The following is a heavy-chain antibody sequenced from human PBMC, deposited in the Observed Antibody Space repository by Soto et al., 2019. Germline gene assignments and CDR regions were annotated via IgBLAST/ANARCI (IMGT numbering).Heavy chain of an antibody. CDR1: GGFISSGGYY. Sequence: SETLSLTCTVSGGFISSGGYYWSWIRHHPGKGLEWIGYIDYRGSTDYSPSLKSRVTISLDTSKNQFSLKLSSVTAADTAVYYCAREGVNGGNGPFDNWGQGSLVTVSS. V-gene: IGHV4-31*03. CDR2: IDYRGST. D-gene: IGHD2-15*01. CDR3: AREGVNGGNGPFDN. J-gene: IGHJ4*02.